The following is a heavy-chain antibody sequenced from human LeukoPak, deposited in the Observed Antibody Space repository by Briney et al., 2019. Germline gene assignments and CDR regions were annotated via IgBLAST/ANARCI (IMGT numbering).Heavy chain of an antibody. V-gene: IGHV3-74*01. CDR2: INSDGSTT. CDR1: GFTFSNYW. Sequence: PGGSLRLSCAASGFTFSNYWMHWVRQAPGKGLVWVSRINSDGSTTNYADSVKGRFTISRDNAKNTLFLQMNSLRAEDTAVYYCARDEQQLVRGAFDIWGQGTMVTVSS. J-gene: IGHJ3*02. CDR3: ARDEQQLVRGAFDI. D-gene: IGHD6-13*01.